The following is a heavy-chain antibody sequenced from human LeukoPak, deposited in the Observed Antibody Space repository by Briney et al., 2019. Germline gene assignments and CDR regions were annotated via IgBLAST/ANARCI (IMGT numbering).Heavy chain of an antibody. J-gene: IGHJ3*02. Sequence: PGGSLRLSCAASGFTFSDHYMDWIRQPPGKGLEWIGTIYYSGSTYYNPSLKSRVTISADASKNQFSLKLNSVTAADTAVYYCARGRIGWLHLSLAFDIWGQGTMVTVSS. CDR3: ARGRIGWLHLSLAFDI. CDR2: IYYSGST. V-gene: IGHV4-38-2*01. CDR1: GFTFSDHY. D-gene: IGHD3-22*01.